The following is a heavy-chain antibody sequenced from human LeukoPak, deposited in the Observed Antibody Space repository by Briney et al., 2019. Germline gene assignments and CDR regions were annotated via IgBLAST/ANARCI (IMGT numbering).Heavy chain of an antibody. Sequence: GGSLRLSCAASGFTFSSYGMHWVRQAPGKGLEWVAFIRYDGSNKYYADSVKGRFTIPRDNSKNTLYLQMNSLRAEDTAVYYCAKDNPPGDIVVVVAAMVFSYWGQGTLVTVSS. J-gene: IGHJ4*02. CDR2: IRYDGSNK. V-gene: IGHV3-30*02. CDR1: GFTFSSYG. CDR3: AKDNPPGDIVVVVAAMVFSY. D-gene: IGHD2-15*01.